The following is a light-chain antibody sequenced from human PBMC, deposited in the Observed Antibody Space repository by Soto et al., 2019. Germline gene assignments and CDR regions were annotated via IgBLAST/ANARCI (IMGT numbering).Light chain of an antibody. V-gene: IGKV3D-7*01. Sequence: PGERVTLSCRASQSVSSSYLTCYQQKPGQAPRLLIYGASTRATSIPARFSGSGSGTDFTLTISSLQPEDFAVYYCQQDYNLPPYTFGQGTKLEIK. CDR1: QSVSSSY. CDR2: GAS. J-gene: IGKJ2*01. CDR3: QQDYNLPPYT.